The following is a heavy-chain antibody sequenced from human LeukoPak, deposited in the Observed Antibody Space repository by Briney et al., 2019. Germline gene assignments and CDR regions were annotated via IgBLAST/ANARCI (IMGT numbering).Heavy chain of an antibody. CDR3: ARLDGDDAFDI. Sequence: ASVKVSCKASGYTFTSYDIHWVRQATGQGLAWMGWMNPNSGNTGYAQKFQGRVTMTRNTSISTAYMELSSLRSEDTAVYYCARLDGDDAFDIWGQGTMVTVSS. CDR1: GYTFTSYD. J-gene: IGHJ3*02. CDR2: MNPNSGNT. V-gene: IGHV1-8*01. D-gene: IGHD4-17*01.